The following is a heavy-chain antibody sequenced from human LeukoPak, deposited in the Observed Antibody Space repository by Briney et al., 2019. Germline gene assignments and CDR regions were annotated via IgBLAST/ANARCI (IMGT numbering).Heavy chain of an antibody. CDR1: GGSISSSTYY. CDR2: MFYRGST. CDR3: ARDFRFGGAFDY. V-gene: IGHV4-39*07. Sequence: PSETLSLTCTVSGGSISSSTYYWGWIRQPPGKGLEWIGTMFYRGSTYYNPSLKSRATISVDTSKNQFSLKLSSVTAAATAVYYCARDFRFGGAFDYWGQGTLVTVSS. D-gene: IGHD3-10*01. J-gene: IGHJ4*02.